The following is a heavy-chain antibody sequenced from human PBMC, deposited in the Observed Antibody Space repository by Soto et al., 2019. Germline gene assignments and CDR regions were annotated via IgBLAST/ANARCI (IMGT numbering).Heavy chain of an antibody. D-gene: IGHD2-2*01. V-gene: IGHV3-23*01. CDR3: AKDHGPAVVVPAQYGLDV. CDR1: GFTFNSYA. CDR2: ISGSGDKT. J-gene: IGHJ6*02. Sequence: SGGSLRLSCAASGFTFNSYAMTWVRQAPGKGLEWVSVISGSGDKTYYADSVKGRFTISRDNSKNTLYLQMNSLRAEDTALYYCAKDHGPAVVVPAQYGLDVWGQGTTVTVSS.